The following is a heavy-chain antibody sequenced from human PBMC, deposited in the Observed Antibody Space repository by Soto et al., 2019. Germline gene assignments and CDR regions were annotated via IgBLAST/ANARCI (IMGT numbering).Heavy chain of an antibody. V-gene: IGHV3-30-3*01. Sequence: PGGSLRLSCAASGFTFSSYAMHWVRQAPGKGLEWVAVISYDGSNKYYADSVKGRFTISRDNSKNTLYLQMNSLRAEDTAVYYCARDHSSSWYSYYYYYGMDVWGQGTTVTVSS. D-gene: IGHD6-13*01. J-gene: IGHJ6*02. CDR1: GFTFSSYA. CDR3: ARDHSSSWYSYYYYYGMDV. CDR2: ISYDGSNK.